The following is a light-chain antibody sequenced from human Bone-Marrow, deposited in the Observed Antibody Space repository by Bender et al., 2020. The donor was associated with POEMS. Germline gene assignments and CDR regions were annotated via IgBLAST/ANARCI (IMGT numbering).Light chain of an antibody. CDR1: SSDVGKHNL. CDR3: CSYASSSWV. CDR2: EVT. J-gene: IGLJ3*02. Sequence: QSALTQPASVAGSPGQSITISCTGTSSDVGKHNLVSWYQQHPGKTPKLIIYEVTKRPSGVPDRFSGSKSGNTASLTVSGLQAEDEADYYCCSYASSSWVFGGGTKLTVL. V-gene: IGLV2-14*02.